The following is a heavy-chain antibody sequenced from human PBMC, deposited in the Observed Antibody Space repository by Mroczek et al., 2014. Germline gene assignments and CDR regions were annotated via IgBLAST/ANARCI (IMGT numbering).Heavy chain of an antibody. J-gene: IGHJ3*02. CDR1: WAPSAVVVTT. D-gene: IGHD5-18*01. CDR3: ARGGIQLWRNAFDI. V-gene: IGHV4-61*02. Sequence: QVQLVESGPGLVKPSQTLSLTSHCLWWAPSAVVVTTGAGSGSPPGKGRGVDWAYLYQWEHQLQPLPLKSRVTISVDTSKNQFSLKLSSVTAADTAVYYCARGGIQLWRNAFDIWGQGTMVTVSS. CDR2: LYQWEH.